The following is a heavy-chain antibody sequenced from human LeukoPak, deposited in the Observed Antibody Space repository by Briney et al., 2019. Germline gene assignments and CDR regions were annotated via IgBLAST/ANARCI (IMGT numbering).Heavy chain of an antibody. D-gene: IGHD2-2*01. CDR3: ARDLMGGSYQLLQRYNWLDP. CDR1: GYTFTSYG. CDR2: ISAYNGNT. J-gene: IGHJ5*02. V-gene: IGHV1-18*01. Sequence: ASVKVSCKASGYTFTSYGISWVRQAPGQGLEGMGWISAYNGNTNYAQKLQGRVTMTTDTSTSTAYMELRSLRSDDTAVYYCARDLMGGSYQLLQRYNWLDPWGQGTLVTVSS.